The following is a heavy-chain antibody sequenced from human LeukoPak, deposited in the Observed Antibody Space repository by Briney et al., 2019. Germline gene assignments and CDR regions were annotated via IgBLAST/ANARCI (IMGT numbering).Heavy chain of an antibody. CDR3: ARHQGIPY. CDR1: RYRFTSYG. V-gene: IGHV5-10-1*01. Sequence: GESLSLSCKGSRYRFTSYGISWVRQMTGKGLEWMGRIDTSDSYTNYSPSFQGHVTISADKSISTAYRQWSSLKASDTAMYYCARHQGIPYWGQGTLVTVSS. CDR2: IDTSDSYT. J-gene: IGHJ4*02. D-gene: IGHD1-14*01.